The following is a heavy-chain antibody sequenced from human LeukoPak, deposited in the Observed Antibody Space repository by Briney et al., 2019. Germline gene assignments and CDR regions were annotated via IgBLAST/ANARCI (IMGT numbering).Heavy chain of an antibody. D-gene: IGHD6-13*01. CDR2: IQQDGSQK. V-gene: IGHV3-7*03. J-gene: IGHJ4*02. Sequence: GGSLRLSCAASGFTFSRYWMSWVRQAPGEGLEWVANIQQDGSQKYYVDSVRGRFTISRDNAKNSLYLQMNSLRAEDTAVYYCARIGYSSSCTDYWGQGTLVTVSS. CDR1: GFTFSRYW. CDR3: ARIGYSSSCTDY.